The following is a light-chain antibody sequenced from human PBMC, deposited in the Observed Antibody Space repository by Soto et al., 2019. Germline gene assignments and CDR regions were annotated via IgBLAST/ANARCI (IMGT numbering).Light chain of an antibody. V-gene: IGLV1-44*01. Sequence: QSVLTQPPSASGTPGQTVTISCSGSSSNIGSYIVNWYQHLPGAAPQLLIYSSHLRPSGVPDRFSGSKSGTSASLAISGLQSEDEADYYCATWDDSLNGWVFGGGTKLTVL. CDR3: ATWDDSLNGWV. CDR2: SSH. CDR1: SSNIGSYI. J-gene: IGLJ3*02.